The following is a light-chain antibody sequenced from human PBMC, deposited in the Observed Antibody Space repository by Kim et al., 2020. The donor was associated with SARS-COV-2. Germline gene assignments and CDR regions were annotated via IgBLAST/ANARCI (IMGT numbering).Light chain of an antibody. Sequence: VALGQTVRITCQGDSLRSDYATWEQQKPGQAPILVIYGKNNRPSGIPDRFSGSSSGNTASLTITGTQAGDEADYYCNSRDSNDNVVFGGGTKLTVL. CDR2: GKN. CDR1: SLRSDY. J-gene: IGLJ2*01. V-gene: IGLV3-19*01. CDR3: NSRDSNDNVV.